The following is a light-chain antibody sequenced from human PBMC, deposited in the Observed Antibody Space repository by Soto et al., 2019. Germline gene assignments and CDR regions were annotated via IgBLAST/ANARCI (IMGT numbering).Light chain of an antibody. CDR3: QQYNSYSWT. CDR2: KAS. V-gene: IGKV1-5*03. J-gene: IGKJ1*01. Sequence: DIQMTQSPSTLSASVGDRVTITCRASQSINNYLAWYQQKPGKAPMLLIYKASSLESGVPSRFSGSGSGTEFTLTISSLQPDDFATYLCQQYNSYSWTFGQGTKVEIK. CDR1: QSINNY.